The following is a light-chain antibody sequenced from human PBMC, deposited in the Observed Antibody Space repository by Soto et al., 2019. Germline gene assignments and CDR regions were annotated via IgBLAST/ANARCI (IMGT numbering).Light chain of an antibody. CDR2: GAS. J-gene: IGKJ1*01. CDR3: QKYNSAPRT. V-gene: IGKV1-27*01. CDR1: QGISNY. Sequence: DIQMTQSPSSLSASVGDRVSITCRASQGISNYLAWYQQKPGKVPKLLIYGASTLHSGVPLRFSGSGSGTDFTLTISSLQPEDVATYYCQKYNSAPRTFGQGTKVEIK.